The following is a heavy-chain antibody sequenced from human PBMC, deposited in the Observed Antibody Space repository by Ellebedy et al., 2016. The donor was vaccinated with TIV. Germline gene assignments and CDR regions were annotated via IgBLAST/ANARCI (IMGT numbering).Heavy chain of an antibody. CDR2: IYPGDSDT. CDR1: GYSFTSYW. J-gene: IGHJ6*02. V-gene: IGHV5-51*01. Sequence: GESLKISXKGSGYSFTSYWIGWVRQMPGKGLEWMGIIYPGDSDTRYSPSFQGHVTISADKSISTAYLQWSSLKASDTAMYYCAFGGSGSSQHLYGMDVWGQGTTVTVSS. CDR3: AFGGSGSSQHLYGMDV. D-gene: IGHD3-10*01.